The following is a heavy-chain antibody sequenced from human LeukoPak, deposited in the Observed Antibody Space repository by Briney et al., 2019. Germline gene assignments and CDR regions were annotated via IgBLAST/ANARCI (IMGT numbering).Heavy chain of an antibody. V-gene: IGHV1-3*01. CDR1: GYTFTSYA. CDR2: INAGNGNT. J-gene: IGHJ5*02. CDR3: ARDFAGTRWFDP. D-gene: IGHD6-13*01. Sequence: ASVKVSCKASGYTFTSYAMHWVRQAPGQRLEWMGWINAGNGNTKYSQKFQGRVTITRDTSASTAYMELSSLRSEDTAVYYCARDFAGTRWFDPWGQGTLVTVSS.